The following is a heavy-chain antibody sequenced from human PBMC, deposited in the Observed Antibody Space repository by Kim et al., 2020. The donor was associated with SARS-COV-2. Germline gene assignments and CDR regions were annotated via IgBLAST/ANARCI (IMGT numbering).Heavy chain of an antibody. CDR2: INHSGST. CDR1: GGSFSGYY. D-gene: IGHD2-2*01. CDR3: ASSLPSIVPAAILPYYGMDV. V-gene: IGHV4-34*01. J-gene: IGHJ6*02. Sequence: SETLSLTCAVYGGSFSGYYWSWIRQPPGKGLEWIGEINHSGSTNYNPSLKSRVTISVDTSKNQFSLKLSSVTAADTAVYYCASSLPSIVPAAILPYYGMDVWGQGTTVTVSS.